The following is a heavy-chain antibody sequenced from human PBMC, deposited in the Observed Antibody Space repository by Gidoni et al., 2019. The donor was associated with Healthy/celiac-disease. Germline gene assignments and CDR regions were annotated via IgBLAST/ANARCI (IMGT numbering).Heavy chain of an antibody. CDR3: ARGGEGDIPVCPDY. D-gene: IGHD3-16*01. J-gene: IGHJ4*02. Sequence: EVQLVESGGGLVKPGGSLRLSCAASGFTFSSYSMNWVRQAPGTGLGWVSSISSSSSYIYYADSVKGRFTISRDNAKNSLYLQMNSRRAEDTAVYYCARGGEGDIPVCPDYWGQGTLVTVSS. V-gene: IGHV3-21*01. CDR1: GFTFSSYS. CDR2: ISSSSSYI.